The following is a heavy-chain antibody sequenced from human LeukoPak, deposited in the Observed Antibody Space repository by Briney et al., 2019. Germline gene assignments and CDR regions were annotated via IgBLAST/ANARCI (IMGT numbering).Heavy chain of an antibody. D-gene: IGHD1-26*01. J-gene: IGHJ6*03. CDR2: IYYSGVT. CDR1: GGSISSINSH. Sequence: PSETLSLTCTVSGGSISSINSHWGWIRQSPGKGLEWIGNIYYSGVTYSNPSLRGRLTISVDTSKNHFSLKLSSVTAADTAVYYCARLGRFEKWELLRYYMDVWGEGTTVIISS. V-gene: IGHV4-39*01. CDR3: ARLGRFEKWELLRYYMDV.